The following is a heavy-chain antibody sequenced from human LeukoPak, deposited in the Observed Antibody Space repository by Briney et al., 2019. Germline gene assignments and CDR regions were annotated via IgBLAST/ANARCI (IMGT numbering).Heavy chain of an antibody. CDR3: AKSGGYGLIDY. CDR2: IYSSGST. Sequence: SETLSLTCNVSGVSISSSSYYWGWIRQPPGKGLEWIGGIYSSGSTYYNSSLKSRVTISIDTSKNQVSLKMSSVTAADTAVYYCAKSGGYGLIDYWGQGTPVTVSS. CDR1: GVSISSSSYY. V-gene: IGHV4-39*01. J-gene: IGHJ4*01. D-gene: IGHD6-25*01.